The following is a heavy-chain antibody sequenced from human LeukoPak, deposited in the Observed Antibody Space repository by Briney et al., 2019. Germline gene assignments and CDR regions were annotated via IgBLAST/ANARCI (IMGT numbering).Heavy chain of an antibody. CDR2: ITASSTTI. D-gene: IGHD6-19*01. CDR1: GFSFSNYE. CDR3: ARDAAVASAFDY. Sequence: GGSLRLSCAASGFSFSNYEMNWVRQAPGKGLEWISYITASSTTIYYADSVKGRFTISRDNAKNSLYLQMNSLRAEDTAVYYCARDAAVASAFDYWGQGTLVTVSS. V-gene: IGHV3-48*03. J-gene: IGHJ4*02.